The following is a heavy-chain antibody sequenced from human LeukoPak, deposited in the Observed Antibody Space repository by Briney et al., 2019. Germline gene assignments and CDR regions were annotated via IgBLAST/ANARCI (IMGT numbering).Heavy chain of an antibody. J-gene: IGHJ3*02. Sequence: GGSLRLSCAASGFTFSTYSMNWVRQAPGKGLEGVSSISSSSSYIYYADSGKGRFTIYRDNAKNSLSPHMKSLRAEDTAVLYGAREGMGRRAFDIWGQGTMVTVSS. CDR3: AREGMGRRAFDI. CDR2: ISSSSSYI. V-gene: IGHV3-21*01. CDR1: GFTFSTYS. D-gene: IGHD3-10*01.